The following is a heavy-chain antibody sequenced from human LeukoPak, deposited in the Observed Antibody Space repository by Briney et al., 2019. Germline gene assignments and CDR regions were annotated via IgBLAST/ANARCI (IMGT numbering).Heavy chain of an antibody. Sequence: PGGSLRLSCVASGFTFDDYAMHWVRQAPGKGLEWVSGISWNSGSIGYADSVKGRFTISRDNAKNSLYLQMNSLRAEGMAFYYCAKVATRYYDSSGYYSHYFDYWGQGTLVTVSS. D-gene: IGHD3-22*01. CDR3: AKVATRYYDSSGYYSHYFDY. CDR1: GFTFDDYA. CDR2: ISWNSGSI. J-gene: IGHJ4*02. V-gene: IGHV3-9*03.